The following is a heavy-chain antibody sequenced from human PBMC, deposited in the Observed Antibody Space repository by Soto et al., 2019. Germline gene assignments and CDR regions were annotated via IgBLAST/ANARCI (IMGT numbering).Heavy chain of an antibody. V-gene: IGHV4-34*01. CDR1: GGSFSGYY. CDR3: ARSGEGCSSTSCYTRLYYYYYYGMDV. CDR2: INHSGST. J-gene: IGHJ6*02. D-gene: IGHD2-2*02. Sequence: TLSLTCAVYGGSFSGYYWSWIRQPPGKGLEWIGEINHSGSTNYNPSLKSQVTISVDTSKNQFSLKLSSVTAADTAVYYCARSGEGCSSTSCYTRLYYYYYYGMDVWGQGTTVTVSS.